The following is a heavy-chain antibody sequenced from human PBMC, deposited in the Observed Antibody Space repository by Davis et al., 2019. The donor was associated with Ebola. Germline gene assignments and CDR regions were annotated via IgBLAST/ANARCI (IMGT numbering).Heavy chain of an antibody. CDR2: ISSSGSTI. V-gene: IGHV3-48*03. Sequence: PGGSLRLSCAASGFTFSSYEMNWVRQAPGKGLEWVSYISSSGSTIYYADSVKGRFTISRDNAKNSLYLQMNSLRAEDTAVYYCARDFWSGPYYYYYGMDVWGQGTTVTVSS. CDR3: ARDFWSGPYYYYYGMDV. D-gene: IGHD3-3*01. CDR1: GFTFSSYE. J-gene: IGHJ6*02.